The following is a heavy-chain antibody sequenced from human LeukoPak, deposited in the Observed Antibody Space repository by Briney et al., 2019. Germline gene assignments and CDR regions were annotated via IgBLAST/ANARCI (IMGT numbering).Heavy chain of an antibody. V-gene: IGHV3-20*04. CDR3: ARADSSGYYYAFDI. J-gene: IGHJ3*02. CDR2: INWNGGST. D-gene: IGHD3-22*01. CDR1: GFTFDDYG. Sequence: GGSLRLSCAASGFTFDDYGMSLVRQAPGKGLEWVSGINWNGGSTGYADSVKGRFTISRDNAKNSLYLQMNSLRAEDTALYYCARADSSGYYYAFDIWGQGTMVTVSS.